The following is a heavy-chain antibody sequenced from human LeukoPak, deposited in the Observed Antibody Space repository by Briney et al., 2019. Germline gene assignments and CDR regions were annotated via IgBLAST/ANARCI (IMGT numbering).Heavy chain of an antibody. J-gene: IGHJ4*02. V-gene: IGHV1-69*13. CDR3: ARHSGYHSTMYLDY. CDR1: GGTFNSYA. CDR2: ITAIFRTT. D-gene: IGHD3-22*01. Sequence: GASVKVSCKTSGGTFNSYAISWVRQAPGQGLEWMGGITAIFRTTNYAQKFQGRVTITADESMSTDYMELSSLRSEDTAVYYCARHSGYHSTMYLDYWGQGTLVTVSS.